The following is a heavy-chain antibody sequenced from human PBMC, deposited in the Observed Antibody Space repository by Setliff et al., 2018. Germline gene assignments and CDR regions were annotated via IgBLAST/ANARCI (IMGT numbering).Heavy chain of an antibody. CDR1: GASISSYY. CDR2: MSASGTST. Sequence: ETLSLTCTVSGASISSYYWSWIRQPPGKGLEWVSAMSASGTSTYHADSVKGRFTISGDNSKNTLCLQMNSLRAEDTAVYYCAGGPRWYDSSGYYFRTDNWGQGTLVTVSS. V-gene: IGHV3-23*01. CDR3: AGGPRWYDSSGYYFRTDN. J-gene: IGHJ4*02. D-gene: IGHD3-22*01.